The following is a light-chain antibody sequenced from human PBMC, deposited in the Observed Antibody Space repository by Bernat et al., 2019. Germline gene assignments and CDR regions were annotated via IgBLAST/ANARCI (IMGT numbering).Light chain of an antibody. Sequence: QAGLTQPPSVSKGLGQTATLTCTGNNKNVGDQGAAWLQQHQGHPPKLLSYRNNDRPSGISERFSASRSGNTASLTITGLQPEDETDYYCPAWDSSLSAWVFGGGTKLTVL. J-gene: IGLJ3*02. CDR3: PAWDSSLSAWV. CDR2: RNN. V-gene: IGLV10-54*04. CDR1: NKNVGDQG.